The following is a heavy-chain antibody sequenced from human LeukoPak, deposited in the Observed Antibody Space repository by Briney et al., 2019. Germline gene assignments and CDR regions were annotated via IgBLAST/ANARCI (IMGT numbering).Heavy chain of an antibody. V-gene: IGHV4-4*07. CDR1: GGSISSYY. CDR3: ARDVAAAGTSKRWFDP. Sequence: SETLSLTCTVSGGSISSYYWSWIRQPAGKGLEWIGRIYTSGSTNYNPSLKSRVTMSVDTSKNQFSLKLSSVTAADTAVYYCARDVAAAGTSKRWFDPWGQGTLVTVSS. D-gene: IGHD6-13*01. CDR2: IYTSGST. J-gene: IGHJ5*02.